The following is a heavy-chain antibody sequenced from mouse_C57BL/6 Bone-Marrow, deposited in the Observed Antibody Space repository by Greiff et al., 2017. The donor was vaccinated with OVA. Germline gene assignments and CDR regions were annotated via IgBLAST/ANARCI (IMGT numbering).Heavy chain of an antibody. Sequence: EVQLVESEGGLVQPGSSMKLSCTASGFTFSDYYMAWVRQVPEKGLEWVANINYDGSSTYYLDSLKSRFIISRDNAKNILYLQMSSLKSVDTATYYCARGGWDWYFDGWGTGTTVTVSS. CDR1: GFTFSDYY. CDR3: ARGGWDWYFDG. D-gene: IGHD3-3*01. J-gene: IGHJ1*03. V-gene: IGHV5-16*01. CDR2: INYDGSST.